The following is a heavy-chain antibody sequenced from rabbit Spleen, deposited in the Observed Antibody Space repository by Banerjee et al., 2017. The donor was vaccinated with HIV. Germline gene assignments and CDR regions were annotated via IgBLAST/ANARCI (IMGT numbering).Heavy chain of an antibody. D-gene: IGHD4-1*01. J-gene: IGHJ3*01. Sequence: QLEESAGGLVQPGGSLKLSCKASGIDFTKYYITWVRQAPGKGLEWIGIIYAAKGSTDYASWVNGRFTISSDNAQSTVDLKMTSLTAADTATYFCARAIVPWLGLTRLDLWGPGTLVTVS. CDR3: ARAIVPWLGLTRLDL. CDR1: GIDFTKYY. V-gene: IGHV1S7*01. CDR2: IYAAKGST.